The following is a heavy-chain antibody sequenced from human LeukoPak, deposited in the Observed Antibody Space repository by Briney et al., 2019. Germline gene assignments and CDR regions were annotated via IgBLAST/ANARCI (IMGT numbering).Heavy chain of an antibody. Sequence: GASVKVSCKASGYTFTGYYMHWVRQAPGQGLEWMGWINPNSGGTNYAQKFQGRVTMTRDTSISTAYMELSSLRSEDTAVYYCARPGIGSSSWNYYYYMDVWGKGTTVTVSS. V-gene: IGHV1-2*02. D-gene: IGHD6-13*01. CDR2: INPNSGGT. CDR1: GYTFTGYY. CDR3: ARPGIGSSSWNYYYYMDV. J-gene: IGHJ6*03.